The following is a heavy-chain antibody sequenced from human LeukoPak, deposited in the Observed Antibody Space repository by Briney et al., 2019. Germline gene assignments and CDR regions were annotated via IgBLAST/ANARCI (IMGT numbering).Heavy chain of an antibody. CDR3: ARVGSDSSGWRRFDY. V-gene: IGHV1-2*02. CDR2: INPNSGGT. D-gene: IGHD6-19*01. CDR1: GYTFTGYY. Sequence: ASVKASCKASGYTFTGYYMHWVRQAPGEGLEWMGWINPNSGGTNYAQKFQGRVTMTRDTSISTACMELSRLRSDDTAVYYCARVGSDSSGWRRFDYWGQGTLVTVSS. J-gene: IGHJ4*02.